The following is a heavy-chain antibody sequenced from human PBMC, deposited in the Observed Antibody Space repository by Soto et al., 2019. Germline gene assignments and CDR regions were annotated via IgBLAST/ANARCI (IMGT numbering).Heavy chain of an antibody. CDR2: ISYDGSNK. CDR1: GFTFSSYG. CDR3: AKALNGYYYPTSPGMDV. Sequence: PGGSLRLSCAASGFTFSSYGMHWVRQAPGKGLEWVAVISYDGSNKYYADSVKGRFTISRDNSKNTLYLQMNSLRAEDTAVYYCAKALNGYYYPTSPGMDVWGQGTTVTVSS. J-gene: IGHJ6*02. V-gene: IGHV3-30*18. D-gene: IGHD3-22*01.